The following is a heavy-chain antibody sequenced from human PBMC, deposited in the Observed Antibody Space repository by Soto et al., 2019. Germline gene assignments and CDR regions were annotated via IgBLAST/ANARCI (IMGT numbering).Heavy chain of an antibody. CDR1: GFASDYYG. V-gene: IGHV3-9*02. Sequence: EMQLVESGGGLVQPGRSLRLSCAVSGFASDYYGMHWVRQVPGKGLEWVSGIIWIFGTTGYADSVKGRFTISRDNAKRSLYLQMNSLRLDDTGLYYCVKDIVPGGADFWGQGTVVTVSS. CDR3: VKDIVPGGADF. CDR2: IIWIFGTT. D-gene: IGHD3-16*01. J-gene: IGHJ4*02.